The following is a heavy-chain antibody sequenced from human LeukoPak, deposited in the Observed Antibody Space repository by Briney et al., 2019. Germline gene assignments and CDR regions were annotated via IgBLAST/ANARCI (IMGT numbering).Heavy chain of an antibody. CDR3: AKDIWTGDPFDY. J-gene: IGHJ4*02. V-gene: IGHV3-43*02. Sequence: SGGSLRLSCAASGFTFDDYAMHWVRHAPGKGLEWVSLISGDGGITYYADSVKGRFTISRDNSKNSLYLQMNSLRTEDTALYYCAKDIWTGDPFDYWGQGTLVTVSS. CDR2: ISGDGGIT. CDR1: GFTFDDYA. D-gene: IGHD3/OR15-3a*01.